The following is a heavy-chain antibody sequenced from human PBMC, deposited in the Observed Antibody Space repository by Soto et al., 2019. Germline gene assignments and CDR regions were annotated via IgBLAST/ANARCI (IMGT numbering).Heavy chain of an antibody. CDR3: ARPYSSGSRSYYGMDV. V-gene: IGHV1-69*12. CDR1: GGTFSSYA. Sequence: QVQLVQSGAEVKKPGSSVKVSCKASGGTFSSYAISWVRQAPGQGLEWMGGIIPIFGTANYAQKFQGRVTITADESTSTADMELSSLRSEDTAVYYCARPYSSGSRSYYGMDVWGQGTTVTVSS. D-gene: IGHD6-19*01. CDR2: IIPIFGTA. J-gene: IGHJ6*02.